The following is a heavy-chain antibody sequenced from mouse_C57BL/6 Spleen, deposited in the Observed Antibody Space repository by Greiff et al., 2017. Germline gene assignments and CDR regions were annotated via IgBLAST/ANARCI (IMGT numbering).Heavy chain of an antibody. J-gene: IGHJ2*01. Sequence: EVQLQQSGPELVKPGASVKISCKASGYTFTDYYMNWVKQSHGKSLEWIGDINPNNGGTSYNQKFKGKATLTVDKSSSPAYMELRSLTSEDSAVYYCAIYYYGSPYYFDYWGQGTTLTVSS. CDR1: GYTFTDYY. V-gene: IGHV1-26*01. CDR2: INPNNGGT. CDR3: AIYYYGSPYYFDY. D-gene: IGHD1-1*01.